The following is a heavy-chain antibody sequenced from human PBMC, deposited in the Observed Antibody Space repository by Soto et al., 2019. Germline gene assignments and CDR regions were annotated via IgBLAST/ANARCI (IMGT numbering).Heavy chain of an antibody. V-gene: IGHV3-23*01. CDR2: ISGSGGST. CDR1: GFTFSSYA. Sequence: EVQLLESGGGLVQPGGSLRLSCAASGFTFSSYAMDWVHQAPGKGLEWVSVISGSGGSTYYADSVKGRFTISRDNSKNTLYLQMNSLRAEDTAVYYCEKGLYSSGWSAFDYWGQGTLVTVSS. CDR3: EKGLYSSGWSAFDY. J-gene: IGHJ4*02. D-gene: IGHD6-19*01.